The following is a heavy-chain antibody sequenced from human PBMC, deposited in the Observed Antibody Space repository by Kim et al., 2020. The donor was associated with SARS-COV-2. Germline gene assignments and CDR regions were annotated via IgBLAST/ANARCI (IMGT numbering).Heavy chain of an antibody. CDR3: AKEHWGPEY. D-gene: IGHD7-27*01. V-gene: IGHV3-7*01. J-gene: IGHJ4*02. Sequence: GGSLRLSCEASGFTFSRYWMTWVRQAPGKGLEWVANINQDGSETHYGDSVRGRFTISRDNAKNSLYVQMNSLRVDYTAVYYCAKEHWGPEYWCQGTLVTVSS. CDR2: INQDGSET. CDR1: GFTFSRYW.